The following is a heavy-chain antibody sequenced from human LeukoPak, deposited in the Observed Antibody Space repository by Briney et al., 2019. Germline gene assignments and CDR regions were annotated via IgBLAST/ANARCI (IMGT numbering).Heavy chain of an antibody. Sequence: QPWGSLRLSCAASGFTISGFAMSWVRRPPGKGLEWVSGISGSGDNTLYADSVKGRCTISRDNSKNTLYLEMNSLRAEDTAIYYCAKMKGHPLPKYYMDVWGQGTTVTVSS. J-gene: IGHJ6*01. D-gene: IGHD1-26*01. CDR2: ISGSGDNT. V-gene: IGHV3-23*01. CDR3: AKMKGHPLPKYYMDV. CDR1: GFTISGFA.